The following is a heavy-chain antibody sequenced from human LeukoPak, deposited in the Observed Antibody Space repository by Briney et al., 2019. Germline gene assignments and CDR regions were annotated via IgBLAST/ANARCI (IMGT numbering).Heavy chain of an antibody. CDR3: ARMEASGVALRLAYYFDY. CDR2: IYYTGGT. CDR1: GASISSSSYF. V-gene: IGHV4-39*07. D-gene: IGHD3-16*01. J-gene: IGHJ4*02. Sequence: SETLSLTCSVSGASISSSSYFWAWIRQPRGKGVEWIATIYYTGGTYFNPSLKIRATMSLHTSRSQFSLNLSSVTAPDTAVYYCARMEASGVALRLAYYFDYWGQGTLVTVSS.